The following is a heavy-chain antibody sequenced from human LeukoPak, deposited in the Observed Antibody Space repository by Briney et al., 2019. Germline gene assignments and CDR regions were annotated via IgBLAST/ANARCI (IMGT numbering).Heavy chain of an antibody. CDR1: EFTFSSYA. CDR2: IGSGSDT. CDR3: AKYGSVGAVRYFDS. J-gene: IGHJ4*02. V-gene: IGHV3-23*01. D-gene: IGHD4/OR15-4a*01. Sequence: GGSLRLSCAASEFTFSSYAMSWVRQAPGKGLQWVSTIGSGSDTHYADSVKGRFTISRDNSKNTLYLQMNSLRAEDTALYYCAKYGSVGAVRYFDSWGQGTLVTVSS.